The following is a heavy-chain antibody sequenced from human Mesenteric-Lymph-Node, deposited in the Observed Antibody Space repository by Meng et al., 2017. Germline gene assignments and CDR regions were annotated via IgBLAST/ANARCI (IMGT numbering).Heavy chain of an antibody. Sequence: QELAPGLVKPSQTLPLTCTVSGGSMSSGDYFWNWIRQPPGKGLEWIGYIYYSGNTYYNPSLKSRVTISIDTSKNQFSLKLSSVTAADTAVYYCARAEYYNWFDPWGQGTLVTVSS. CDR2: IYYSGNT. CDR1: GGSMSSGDYF. V-gene: IGHV4-30-4*01. D-gene: IGHD1-14*01. CDR3: ARAEYYNWFDP. J-gene: IGHJ5*02.